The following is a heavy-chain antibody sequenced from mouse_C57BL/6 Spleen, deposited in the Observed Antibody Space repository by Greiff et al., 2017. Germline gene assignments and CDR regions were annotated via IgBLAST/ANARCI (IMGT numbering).Heavy chain of an antibody. D-gene: IGHD2-1*01. CDR3: ARGIYYGNYGYAMDY. CDR2: ISYDGSN. Sequence: ESGPGLVKPSQSLSLTCSVTGYSITSGYYWNWIRQFPGNKLEWMGYISYDGSNNYNPSLKNRISITRDTSKNQFFLKLNSVTTEDTATYYCARGIYYGNYGYAMDYWGQGTSVTVSS. CDR1: GYSITSGYY. J-gene: IGHJ4*01. V-gene: IGHV3-6*01.